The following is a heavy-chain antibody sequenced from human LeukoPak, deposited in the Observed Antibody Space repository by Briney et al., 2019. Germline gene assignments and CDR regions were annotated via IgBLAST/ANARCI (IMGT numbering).Heavy chain of an antibody. D-gene: IGHD5-18*01. CDR2: INHSGRT. CDR1: GGSFSGYY. J-gene: IGHJ6*02. CDR3: ARTGGYSYGFIHRRSSYYYGMDV. Sequence: PSETLSLTCAVFGGSFSGYYWSWIRQPPGKGREWRGEINHSGRTNYNPSLKSRVTISVDTSKNQFSLKLSSVTAADTAVYYCARTGGYSYGFIHRRSSYYYGMDVWGQGTTVTVSS. V-gene: IGHV4-34*01.